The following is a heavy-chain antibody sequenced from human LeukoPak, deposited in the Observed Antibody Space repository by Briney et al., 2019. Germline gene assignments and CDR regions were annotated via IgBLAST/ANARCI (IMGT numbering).Heavy chain of an antibody. CDR1: GGTFSSYA. Sequence: ASVKVSCKASGGTFSSYAISWVRQAPGQGLEWMGGIIPIFSTANYAQKFQGRVTITTDESTSTAYMELSSLRSEDTAVYYCARVVVTKTSNWFDPWGQGTLATVSS. V-gene: IGHV1-69*05. D-gene: IGHD2-21*01. CDR2: IIPIFSTA. CDR3: ARVVVTKTSNWFDP. J-gene: IGHJ5*02.